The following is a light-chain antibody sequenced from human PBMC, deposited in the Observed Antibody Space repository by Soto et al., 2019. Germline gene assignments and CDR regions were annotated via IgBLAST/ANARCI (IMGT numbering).Light chain of an antibody. J-gene: IGKJ2*01. CDR2: GAS. CDR1: QSVSSN. V-gene: IGKV3-15*01. Sequence: EIVMTQSPATLSVSPGERATLSCRASQSVSSNLAWYQQKPGQAPRLLIYGASTRATGIPARFSGSGSGTEFTLTISSLQSEDFAVYYCQQYGRSPMYTFGQGTKLETK. CDR3: QQYGRSPMYT.